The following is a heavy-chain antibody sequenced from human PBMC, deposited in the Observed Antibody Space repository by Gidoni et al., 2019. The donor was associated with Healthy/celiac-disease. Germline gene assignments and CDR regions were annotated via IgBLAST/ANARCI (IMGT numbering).Heavy chain of an antibody. V-gene: IGHV4-34*01. D-gene: IGHD4-17*01. Sequence: GKGLEWIGEINHSGSTNYNPSLKSRVTISVDTSKNQFSLKLSSVTAADTAVYYCARKAMTTVTYLAYYYYGMDVWGQGTTVTVSS. CDR3: ARKAMTTVTYLAYYYYGMDV. J-gene: IGHJ6*02. CDR2: INHSGST.